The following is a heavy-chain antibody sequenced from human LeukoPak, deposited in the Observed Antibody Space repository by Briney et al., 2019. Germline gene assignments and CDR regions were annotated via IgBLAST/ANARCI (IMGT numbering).Heavy chain of an antibody. CDR1: GDSVSGISFY. D-gene: IGHD3-22*01. Sequence: SETLSLTCTVSGDSVSGISFYWSWIRQPPGKGLQYIGYIQYSGSANYNPSLKSRVTISVDTSKNQFSLKLSSVTAADTAVYYCARYYDRSGYWSTPHFDYWGQGTLVTVSS. CDR3: ARYYDRSGYWSTPHFDY. J-gene: IGHJ4*02. CDR2: IQYSGSA. V-gene: IGHV4-61*01.